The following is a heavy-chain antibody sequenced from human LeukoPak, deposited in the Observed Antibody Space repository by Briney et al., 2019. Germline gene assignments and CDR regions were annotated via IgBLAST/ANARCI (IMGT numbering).Heavy chain of an antibody. V-gene: IGHV4-61*02. Sequence: PSETLSLTCTVSGGSISSGSYYWSWIRQPAGKGLEWIGRIYTSGSTNYNPSLKSRVTISVDTSKNQFSLKLSSVTAADTAVYYCARGNYGDYGEYFQHWGQGTLVTVSS. J-gene: IGHJ1*01. CDR1: GGSISSGSYY. D-gene: IGHD4-17*01. CDR2: IYTSGST. CDR3: ARGNYGDYGEYFQH.